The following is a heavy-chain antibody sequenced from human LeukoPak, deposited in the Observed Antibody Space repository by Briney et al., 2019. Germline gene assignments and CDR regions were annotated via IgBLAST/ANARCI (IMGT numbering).Heavy chain of an antibody. J-gene: IGHJ4*02. CDR3: GKDIILHYYYDSSGLDN. Sequence: GGSLRLSCAASGFTFDDYAMHWVRQAPGKGLEWVSGITWNSGSIAYADSVKGRFTISRDNAKNSLYLQMNSLRAEDMALYYCGKDIILHYYYDSSGLDNWGQGTLVTVSS. CDR2: ITWNSGSI. V-gene: IGHV3-9*03. D-gene: IGHD3-22*01. CDR1: GFTFDDYA.